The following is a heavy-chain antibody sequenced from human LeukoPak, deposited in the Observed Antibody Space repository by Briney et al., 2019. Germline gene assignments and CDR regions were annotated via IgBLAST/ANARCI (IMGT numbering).Heavy chain of an antibody. V-gene: IGHV3-9*01. CDR3: AKAQQPPGIAVAGIWDYFDY. D-gene: IGHD6-19*01. CDR1: GFTFDDYA. Sequence: GGSLRLSCAASGFTFDDYAMHWVRQAPGKGLEWVSGISWKSGSIGYADSVKGRFTISRDNAKNSLYLQMNSLRAEDTALYYCAKAQQPPGIAVAGIWDYFDYWGQGTLVTVSS. J-gene: IGHJ4*02. CDR2: ISWKSGSI.